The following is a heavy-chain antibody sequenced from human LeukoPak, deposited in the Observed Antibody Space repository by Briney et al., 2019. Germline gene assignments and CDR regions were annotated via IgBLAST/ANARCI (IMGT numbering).Heavy chain of an antibody. V-gene: IGHV3-30*18. CDR3: AKTKGYSYGYYFDY. CDR2: MSYDGFNK. CDR1: GFTFSSYA. D-gene: IGHD5-18*01. Sequence: GGSLRLSCAASGFTFSSYAMHWVRQSLGKGLEWVAVMSYDGFNKYFADSVKGRFTISRDNSKNTLYLQMNSLRAEDTAVYYCAKTKGYSYGYYFDYWGQGTLVTVSS. J-gene: IGHJ4*02.